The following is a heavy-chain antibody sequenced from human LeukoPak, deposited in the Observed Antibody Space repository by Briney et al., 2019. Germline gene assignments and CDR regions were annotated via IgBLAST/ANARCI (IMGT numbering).Heavy chain of an antibody. CDR1: GGTFSSYA. V-gene: IGHV1-69*05. J-gene: IGHJ6*03. CDR3: ARSSGSSTSDQGYMDV. CDR2: IIPIFGTA. D-gene: IGHD2-2*01. Sequence: GASVKVSCKASGGTFSSYAISWVRQAPGQGLEWMGGIIPIFGTANYAQKFQGRVTITTDESTSTAYMELSSLRSEDTAVYYCARSSGSSTSDQGYMDVWGKGTTVTVSS.